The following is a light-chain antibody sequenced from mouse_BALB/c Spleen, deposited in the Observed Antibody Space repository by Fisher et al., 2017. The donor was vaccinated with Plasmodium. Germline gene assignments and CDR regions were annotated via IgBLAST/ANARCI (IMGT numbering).Light chain of an antibody. V-gene: IGKV5-45*01. Sequence: DIVMTQTPATLSVTPGDRVSLSCRASQSISNYLHWYQQKSHESPRFLINYGSQSISGLPSRFSGRGSGADFTLIINSVETEDFGMYFCQHSNSWPLTFGAGTKLELK. CDR3: QHSNSWPLT. CDR2: YGS. CDR1: QSISNY. J-gene: IGKJ5*01.